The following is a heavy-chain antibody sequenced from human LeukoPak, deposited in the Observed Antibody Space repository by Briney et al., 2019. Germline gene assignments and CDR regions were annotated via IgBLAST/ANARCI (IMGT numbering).Heavy chain of an antibody. Sequence: ASVKVSCKASGYTFTSYGISWVRQAPGQGLEWMGWISAYNGNTNYAQKLQGRVTMTTDTSTSTAYMELRSLRSDDTAVYYCARLLCSSTSCHFDYWGQGTLVTVSS. J-gene: IGHJ4*02. CDR3: ARLLCSSTSCHFDY. CDR2: ISAYNGNT. V-gene: IGHV1-18*01. CDR1: GYTFTSYG. D-gene: IGHD2-2*01.